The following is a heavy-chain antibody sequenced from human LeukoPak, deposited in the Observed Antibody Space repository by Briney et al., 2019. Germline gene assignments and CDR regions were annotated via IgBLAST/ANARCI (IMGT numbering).Heavy chain of an antibody. V-gene: IGHV1-2*04. CDR1: GYTFTGYY. D-gene: IGHD6-13*01. CDR3: ARDADLAAAVSFDY. J-gene: IGHJ4*02. CDR2: INPNSGGT. Sequence: ASVKVSCKASGYTFTGYYMHWVRQAPGQGLEWMGWINPNSGGTNYAQKFQGWVTMTRDTSISTAYMELSRLRSDDTAVYYCARDADLAAAVSFDYWGQGTLVTVSS.